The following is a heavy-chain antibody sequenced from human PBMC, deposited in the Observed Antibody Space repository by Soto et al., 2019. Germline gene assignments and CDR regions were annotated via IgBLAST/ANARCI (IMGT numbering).Heavy chain of an antibody. CDR1: GFTFSSYA. Sequence: PGGSLRLSCAASGFTFSSYAMHWVRQAPGKGLEWVADISYDGSNKYYADSVKGRFTISRDNSKNTLYLQMNSLRAEDTAVYYCARDYQYDGSGSRDYYYYMDVWGKGTTVTVSS. CDR2: ISYDGSNK. V-gene: IGHV3-30-3*01. CDR3: ARDYQYDGSGSRDYYYYMDV. D-gene: IGHD3-10*01. J-gene: IGHJ6*03.